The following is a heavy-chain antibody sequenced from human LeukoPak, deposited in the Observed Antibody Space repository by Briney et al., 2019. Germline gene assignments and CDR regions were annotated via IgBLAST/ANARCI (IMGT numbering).Heavy chain of an antibody. D-gene: IGHD2-2*01. J-gene: IGHJ4*02. CDR1: GFTFSSYG. CDR3: AKDWIVPAAPKSYFDY. CDR2: ISYDGSNK. V-gene: IGHV3-30*18. Sequence: PGGSLRLSCAASGFTFSSYGMHWVRQAPGKGLEWVAVISYDGSNKYYADSVKGRFTISRDNSKNTLYLQMNSLRAEDTAVYYCAKDWIVPAAPKSYFDYWGQGTLVTVSS.